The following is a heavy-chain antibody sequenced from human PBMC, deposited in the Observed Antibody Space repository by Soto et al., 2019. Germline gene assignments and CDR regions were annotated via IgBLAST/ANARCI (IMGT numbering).Heavy chain of an antibody. Sequence: GGSLRLSCAASGFTFSAYAMSWVRQAPGKGLEWVSGFVGSGDTIFYAASVRGRFTVSRDNSKNTLFLQMNSLRADDTAIYYCAKDGIANNGVWEAFDMWGQGTKVTVSS. J-gene: IGHJ3*02. CDR3: AKDGIANNGVWEAFDM. CDR1: GFTFSAYA. V-gene: IGHV3-23*01. CDR2: FVGSGDTI. D-gene: IGHD2-8*01.